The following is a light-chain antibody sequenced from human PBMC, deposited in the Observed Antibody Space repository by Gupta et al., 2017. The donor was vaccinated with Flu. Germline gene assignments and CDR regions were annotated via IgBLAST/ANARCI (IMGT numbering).Light chain of an antibody. CDR3: MIWHSSAWV. CDR1: SGINVGTYR. J-gene: IGLJ3*02. Sequence: QAVLTQPSSLSASPGASASLTCTLRSGINVGTYRIYWYQQKPGSPPKYLLSYKSDSDKEQGSGVPSRFSGSKDASANAGILLISGLQSEDEADYYCMIWHSSAWVFGGGTKLTVL. CDR2: YKSDSDK. V-gene: IGLV5-45*03.